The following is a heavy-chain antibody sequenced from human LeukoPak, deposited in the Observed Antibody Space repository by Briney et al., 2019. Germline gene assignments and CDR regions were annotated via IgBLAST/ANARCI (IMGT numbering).Heavy chain of an antibody. CDR2: INHGEST. D-gene: IGHD3-22*01. CDR3: ARGRTYYCDTSGYYPSIYYGMDV. J-gene: IGHJ6*02. V-gene: IGHV4-34*01. Sequence: PSETLSLTCAVSGGSFSGYYWYWIRQPPGKGLEWIGEINHGESTNYNPSLKSRATLSVDTSKNQFPLKLTSVTAADTAVYYCARGRTYYCDTSGYYPSIYYGMDVWGQGTTVIVSS. CDR1: GGSFSGYY.